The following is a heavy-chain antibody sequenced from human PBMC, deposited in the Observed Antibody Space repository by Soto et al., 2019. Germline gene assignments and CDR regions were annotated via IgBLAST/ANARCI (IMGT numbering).Heavy chain of an antibody. CDR1: GGSISSYY. CDR3: ARCLGATVTTSYYYYGMDV. CDR2: IYYSGST. D-gene: IGHD4-17*01. V-gene: IGHV4-59*08. J-gene: IGHJ6*02. Sequence: SETLSLTCTVSGGSISSYYWSWIRQPPGKGLEWIGYIYYSGSTNYNPSLKSRVTISVDTSKNQFSLKLSSVTAADTAVYYCARCLGATVTTSYYYYGMDVWGQGTTVTVS.